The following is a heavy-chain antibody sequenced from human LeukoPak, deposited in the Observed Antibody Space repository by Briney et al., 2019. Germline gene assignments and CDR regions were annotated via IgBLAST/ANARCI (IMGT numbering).Heavy chain of an antibody. J-gene: IGHJ4*02. CDR1: GDSVSSNGAS. CDR3: GRETDFGVVTN. V-gene: IGHV6-1*01. Sequence: SQTLSLACAISGDSVSSNGASWNWIRQSPSRGLEWLGRTYYRSQQWHSDYAPSVKGRITLNPDTSKNQFSLQLNSVTPEDTAVYYCGRETDFGVVTNWGQGTLVTVSS. D-gene: IGHD3-3*01. CDR2: TYYRSQQWHS.